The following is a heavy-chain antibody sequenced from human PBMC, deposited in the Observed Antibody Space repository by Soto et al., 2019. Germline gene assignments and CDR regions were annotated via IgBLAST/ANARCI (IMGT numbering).Heavy chain of an antibody. V-gene: IGHV5-51*01. CDR2: IYPGDSDT. CDR3: ARQAHYYYGSQDGDY. D-gene: IGHD3-10*01. Sequence: PGESLKISCKGSGYSFTSYWIGWVRQMPGKGLEWMGIIYPGDSDTRYSPSFQGQVTISADKSISTAYLQWGSLKASDAAMYYCARQAHYYYGSQDGDYWGQGTLVTVSS. J-gene: IGHJ4*02. CDR1: GYSFTSYW.